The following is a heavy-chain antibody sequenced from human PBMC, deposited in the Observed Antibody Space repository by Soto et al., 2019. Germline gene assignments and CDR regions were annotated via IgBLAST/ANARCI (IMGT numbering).Heavy chain of an antibody. V-gene: IGHV5-10-1*03. CDR2: IDPSDSYT. D-gene: IGHD6-6*01. CDR3: ARHIAASTVRRDYYYGMDV. J-gene: IGHJ6*02. CDR1: GYSFTSYW. Sequence: EVQLVQSGAEVKKPGESLRISCKGSGYSFTSYWISWVRQMPGKGLEWMGRIDPSDSYTNYSPSFQGHVTISADKSISTAYLQWSSLKASDTAMYYCARHIAASTVRRDYYYGMDVWGQGTTVTVSS.